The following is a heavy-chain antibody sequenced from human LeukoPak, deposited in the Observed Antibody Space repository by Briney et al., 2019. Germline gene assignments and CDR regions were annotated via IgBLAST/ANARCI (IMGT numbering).Heavy chain of an antibody. CDR1: GGSISSGSYY. CDR2: IYTSGST. D-gene: IGHD6-6*01. CDR3: ARSARAPYYFDY. J-gene: IGHJ4*02. Sequence: SETLSLTCTVSGGSISSGSYYWSWIRQPAGKGLEWIGRIYTSGSTDYNPSLKSRVTISVDTSKKQFSLKLSSVTAADTAVYYCARSARAPYYFDYWGQGTLVTVSS. V-gene: IGHV4-61*02.